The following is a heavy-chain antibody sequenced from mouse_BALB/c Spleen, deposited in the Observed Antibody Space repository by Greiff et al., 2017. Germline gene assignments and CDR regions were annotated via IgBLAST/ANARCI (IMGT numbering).Heavy chain of an antibody. CDR2: IWSGGST. CDR3: ARKGNYRYDQFAD. CDR1: GFSLTSYG. J-gene: IGHJ3*01. D-gene: IGHD2-14*01. V-gene: IGHV2-2*02. Sequence: QVQLQQSGPGLVQPSQSLSITCTVSGFSLTSYGVHWVLQSPGKGLAWLGVIWSGGSTDYNAAFISRLSISKDNSKSQVFFKMNSLQANDTAIYYWARKGNYRYDQFADWGQGTLGTVSA.